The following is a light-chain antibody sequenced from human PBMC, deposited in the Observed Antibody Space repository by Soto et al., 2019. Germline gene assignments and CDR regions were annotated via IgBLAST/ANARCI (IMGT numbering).Light chain of an antibody. Sequence: QSALTQPASVSGSPGQSVTISCTGNSNDVGSYNLVSWYQQHPGKAPKLMIYEASKRPSGVSNRFSGSKSGNTASLTISGLQAEDEADYYCCSYAGSSTLVFGGGTKLTVL. CDR2: EAS. V-gene: IGLV2-23*01. CDR1: SNDVGSYNL. J-gene: IGLJ3*02. CDR3: CSYAGSSTLV.